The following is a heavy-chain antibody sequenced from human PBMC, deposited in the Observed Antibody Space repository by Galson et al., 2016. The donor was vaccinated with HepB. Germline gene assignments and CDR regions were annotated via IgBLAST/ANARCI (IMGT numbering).Heavy chain of an antibody. CDR3: ARVARSKYYYGSGSYRNWFDP. D-gene: IGHD3-10*01. Sequence: SETLSLTCAVYGGSFSGYYWSWIRQPPGKGLEWIGEINHSGSTNYNPSLKSRVTISVDPSKNQFYLKLSSGTAADTAGYYCARVARSKYYYGSGSYRNWFDPGGQRTLVTVSS. J-gene: IGHJ5*02. V-gene: IGHV4-34*01. CDR2: INHSGST. CDR1: GGSFSGYY.